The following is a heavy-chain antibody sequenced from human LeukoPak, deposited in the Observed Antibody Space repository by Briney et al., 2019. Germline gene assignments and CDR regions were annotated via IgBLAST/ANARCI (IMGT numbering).Heavy chain of an antibody. CDR3: AREAQEAFDI. CDR1: GFTFSSYS. V-gene: IGHV3-21*01. J-gene: IGHJ3*02. Sequence: GGSLRLSCAASGFTFSSYSMNWVRQAPGKGQEWVSSIGGSSSSVYHADSVKGRFSTSRDNAKRSLYLQMNSLRVEDTAVYYCAREAQEAFDIWGQGTMVTVSS. CDR2: IGGSSSSV.